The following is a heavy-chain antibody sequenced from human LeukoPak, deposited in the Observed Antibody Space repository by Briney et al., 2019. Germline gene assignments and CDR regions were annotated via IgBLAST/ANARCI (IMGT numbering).Heavy chain of an antibody. CDR3: AREHDILTGFSLDY. Sequence: GASVTVSFKSSGYTFTTYAIHWVRQAPGQSIEYMGWINAGNGNTKYSQKLQARVTITRDTSASTAYMELSSVTSEDTAVYYCAREHDILTGFSLDYWGQGTLVTVSS. CDR1: GYTFTTYA. J-gene: IGHJ4*02. V-gene: IGHV1-3*01. D-gene: IGHD3-9*01. CDR2: INAGNGNT.